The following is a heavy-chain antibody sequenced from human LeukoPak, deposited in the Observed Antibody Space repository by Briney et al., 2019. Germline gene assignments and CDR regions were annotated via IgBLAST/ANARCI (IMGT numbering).Heavy chain of an antibody. Sequence: PVASVKVSCKTSGYTFTGDYMHWVRQAPGQGLEWMGWINPKSGDTNYLQNFQGRVTMTEDTSTDTAYMELSSLRSEDTAVYYCATDPTPNRGYSYVRGVYWGQGTLVTVSS. CDR3: ATDPTPNRGYSYVRGVY. D-gene: IGHD5-18*01. CDR1: GYTFTGDY. V-gene: IGHV1-2*02. J-gene: IGHJ4*02. CDR2: INPKSGDT.